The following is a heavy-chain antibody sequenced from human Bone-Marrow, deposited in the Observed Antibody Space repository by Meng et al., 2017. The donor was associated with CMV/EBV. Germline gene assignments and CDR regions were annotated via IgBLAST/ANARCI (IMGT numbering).Heavy chain of an antibody. CDR2: ISSSSSYI. D-gene: IGHD2-2*01. Sequence: GESLKISCAASGFTFSSYSMNWVRQAPGKGLEWVSSISSSSSYIYYADSVKGRFTISRDNAKNSLYLQMNSLRAEDTAVYYCARVGDRYCSSTSCSPFDYWGQGTLVTSPQ. V-gene: IGHV3-21*01. J-gene: IGHJ4*02. CDR1: GFTFSSYS. CDR3: ARVGDRYCSSTSCSPFDY.